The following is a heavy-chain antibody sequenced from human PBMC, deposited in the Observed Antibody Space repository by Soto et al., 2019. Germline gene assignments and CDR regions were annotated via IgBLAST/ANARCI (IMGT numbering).Heavy chain of an antibody. D-gene: IGHD3-9*01. CDR1: GFTFSSYA. CDR3: AKLPLDKPHPVLRYFDWLLYFDY. CDR2: ISGSGGST. J-gene: IGHJ4*02. V-gene: IGHV3-23*01. Sequence: PGGSLRLSCAASGFTFSSYAMSWVRQAPGKGLEWVSAISGSGGSTYYADSVKGRFTISRDNSKNTLYLQMNSLRAEDTAVYYCAKLPLDKPHPVLRYFDWLLYFDYWGQGTLVTVSS.